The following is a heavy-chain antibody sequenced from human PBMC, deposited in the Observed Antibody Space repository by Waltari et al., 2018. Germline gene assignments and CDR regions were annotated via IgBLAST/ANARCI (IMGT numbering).Heavy chain of an antibody. CDR1: GFTFTTYW. CDR3: VRRLDKRRGFDY. CDR2: MNSDGRGT. J-gene: IGHJ4*02. D-gene: IGHD3-16*01. V-gene: IGHV3-74*01. Sequence: EVDLVESGGGLVQPGGSLRLSCAASGFTFTTYWMHWVRQAPGKGLVWVSCMNSDGRGTSYADSVQGRYTSSRENAKNTVFLQMNSRRVDDTAVYYCVRRLDKRRGFDYWGQGTLVTVSS.